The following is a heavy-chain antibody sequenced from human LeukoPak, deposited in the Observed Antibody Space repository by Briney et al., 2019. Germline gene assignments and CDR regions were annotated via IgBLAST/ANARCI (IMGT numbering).Heavy chain of an antibody. Sequence: PSETLSLTCTISNGSVRSYYWSWARQSPGKGLEWIGYIYYSGSTNYNPSLKSRVTISIHTSRNQFSLMLSSVTAAGTAMYYCARYYDRTGFDYWGQGTLVTVSS. CDR1: NGSVRSYY. J-gene: IGHJ4*02. CDR2: IYYSGST. V-gene: IGHV4-59*08. CDR3: ARYYDRTGFDY. D-gene: IGHD3-16*01.